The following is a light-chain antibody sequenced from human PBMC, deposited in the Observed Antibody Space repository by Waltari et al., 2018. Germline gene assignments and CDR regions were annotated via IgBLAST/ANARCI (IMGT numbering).Light chain of an antibody. CDR2: GNN. CDR3: AAWDDSLNGVI. CDR1: SSNIGSNY. Sequence: QSMLTQPPSASGTPGQRVTISCSGSSSNIGSNYVNWYQQLPGTAPKLLIYGNNQRPSGVPDRVSGSKSDTSASLAISGLQSEDEAEYHCAAWDDSLNGVIFGGGTKLTVL. J-gene: IGLJ2*01. V-gene: IGLV1-44*01.